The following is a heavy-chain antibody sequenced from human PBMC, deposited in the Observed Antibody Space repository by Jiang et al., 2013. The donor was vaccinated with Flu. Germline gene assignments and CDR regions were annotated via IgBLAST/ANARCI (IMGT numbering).Heavy chain of an antibody. CDR2: MFHTGSS. J-gene: IGHJ4*02. Sequence: LLKPSETLSLTCTVSGASISSSTYYWGWIRQSPGKGLEWIASMFHTGSSYYNPPLRSRVTISVDTSQNQFSLKLSSVTAADTAIYYCARISGSSYYPADWGQGTLVTVSS. CDR3: ARISGSSYYPAD. D-gene: IGHD1-26*01. CDR1: GASISSSTYY. V-gene: IGHV4-39*01.